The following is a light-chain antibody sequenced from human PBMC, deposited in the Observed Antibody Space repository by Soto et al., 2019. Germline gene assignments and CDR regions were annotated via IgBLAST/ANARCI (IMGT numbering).Light chain of an antibody. CDR2: TAS. Sequence: DIQMTQSPSTLSASVGDRVTITCRASQSISSWLAWYQQTPGKAPKLLIYTASNLESGVPSRFSGSGSGTEFTLTISSLQPDDFATYYCQQYNSYPWTFGQGTKVEIK. J-gene: IGKJ1*01. CDR1: QSISSW. CDR3: QQYNSYPWT. V-gene: IGKV1-5*03.